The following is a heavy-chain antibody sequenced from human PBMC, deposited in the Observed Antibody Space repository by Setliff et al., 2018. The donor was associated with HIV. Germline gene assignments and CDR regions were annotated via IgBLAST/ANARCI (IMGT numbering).Heavy chain of an antibody. CDR1: GGSISSSNYY. CDR2: IYYSGST. CDR3: ARQVGNKVLFDS. V-gene: IGHV4-39*07. Sequence: SETLSLTCTVSGGSISSSNYYWGWIRQPPGKGLEWIGSIYYSGSTYYNPSLKSRVTISVDTSKNQFSLKLSSVTAADTAVYYCARQVGNKVLFDSWGQGTLVTVSS. D-gene: IGHD7-27*01. J-gene: IGHJ4*02.